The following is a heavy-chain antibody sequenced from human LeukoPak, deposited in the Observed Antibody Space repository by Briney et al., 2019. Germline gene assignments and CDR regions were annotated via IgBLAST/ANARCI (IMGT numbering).Heavy chain of an antibody. CDR3: AKSSYYDASGYYREYYFDY. V-gene: IGHV3-23*01. CDR1: GFTFSSSA. Sequence: GGSLRLSCAASGFTFSSSAMNWVRQAPGKGLEWVSAISGSGGSTYYADSVKGRFTISRDNSKNTLYLRMNSLRDEDTAVYYCAKSSYYDASGYYREYYFDYWGQGTLVTVSS. J-gene: IGHJ4*02. CDR2: ISGSGGST. D-gene: IGHD3-22*01.